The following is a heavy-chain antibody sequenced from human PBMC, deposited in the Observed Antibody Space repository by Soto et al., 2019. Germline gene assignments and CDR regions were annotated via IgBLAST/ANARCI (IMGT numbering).Heavy chain of an antibody. Sequence: SETLSLTCTVSGGSVSSSSYYWGWVRQPPGKGLEWIGYIYYSGSTNYNPSLKSRVTISVDTSKNQFSLKLSSVTAADTAVYYCAGEGYSNYDPGYFDYWGQGTLVTVSS. D-gene: IGHD4-4*01. V-gene: IGHV4-61*01. CDR1: GGSVSSSSYY. CDR3: AGEGYSNYDPGYFDY. J-gene: IGHJ4*02. CDR2: IYYSGST.